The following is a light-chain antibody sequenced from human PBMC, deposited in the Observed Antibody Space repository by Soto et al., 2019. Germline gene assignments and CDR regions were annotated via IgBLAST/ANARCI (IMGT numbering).Light chain of an antibody. CDR1: QTVGNRY. Sequence: IVMTQSPATLSVSPGERATLSCRASQTVGNRYVAWYQHKPGQAPRVLIYSASSRAAGIPDAYSGSGSGADFTLTISRLEPEDFAVYYCQQRSNWPPGSTFGQGTRLEIK. V-gene: IGKV3D-20*02. CDR3: QQRSNWPPGST. CDR2: SAS. J-gene: IGKJ5*01.